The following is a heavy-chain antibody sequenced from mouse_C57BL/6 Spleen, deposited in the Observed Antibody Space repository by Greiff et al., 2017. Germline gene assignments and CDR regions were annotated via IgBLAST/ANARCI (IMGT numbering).Heavy chain of an antibody. CDR3: ARDGDGNYFDY. CDR1: GFTFSDYY. D-gene: IGHD2-1*01. V-gene: IGHV5-16*01. CDR2: INYDGSST. Sequence: DVKLVESEGGLVQPGSSMKLSCTASGFTFSDYYMAWVRQVPEKGLEWVANINYDGSSTYYLDSLKSRFIISRDNAKNILYLQMSSLKSEDTATYYCARDGDGNYFDYWGQGTTLTVSS. J-gene: IGHJ2*01.